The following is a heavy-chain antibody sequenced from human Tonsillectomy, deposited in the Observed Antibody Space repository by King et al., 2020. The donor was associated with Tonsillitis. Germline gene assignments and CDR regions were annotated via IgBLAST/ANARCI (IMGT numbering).Heavy chain of an antibody. J-gene: IGHJ4*02. V-gene: IGHV3-64D*06. CDR3: VKQIGPEQTGGDY. D-gene: IGHD7-27*01. CDR2: ISTDGGST. Sequence: VQLVESGGGLVQPGGSLRLSCSASGFTFSNYAMYWVRQAPGKGLEYVSAISTDGGSTYYADSVKGRYTISRDNSKNTLFLQMSSRRTEDTAVYYCVKQIGPEQTGGDYWGQGILVTVSS. CDR1: GFTFSNYA.